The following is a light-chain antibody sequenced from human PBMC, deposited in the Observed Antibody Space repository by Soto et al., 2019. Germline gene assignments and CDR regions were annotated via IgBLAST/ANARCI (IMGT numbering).Light chain of an antibody. V-gene: IGLV2-14*01. CDR2: AVT. CDR1: SSDVGGYNY. J-gene: IGLJ1*01. CDR3: SSYTSSSTL. Sequence: QSALTQPPSASGSPGQSVTISCTGTSSDVGGYNYVSWYQQHPGTAPKLMIYAVTDRPSGVSSRFSGSKSGNTASLTISGLQAEDEADYYCSSYTSSSTLFGTGTKVTVL.